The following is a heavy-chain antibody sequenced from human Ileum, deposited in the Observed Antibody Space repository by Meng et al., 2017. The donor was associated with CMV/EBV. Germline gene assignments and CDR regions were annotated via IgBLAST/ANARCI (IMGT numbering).Heavy chain of an antibody. Sequence: QIPLKESGPKLLKPTQTLTLTCTFSGFSLSTNGVGVGWIRQPPGKALEWLALIYWDDTKRYSPSLKSRLTISKDTSKNQVVLTMTNTDTVDTATYYCANRRGSGWYETYFDSWGQGTLVTVSS. CDR3: ANRRGSGWYETYFDS. D-gene: IGHD6-19*01. CDR2: IYWDDTK. CDR1: GFSLSTNGVG. V-gene: IGHV2-5*02. J-gene: IGHJ4*02.